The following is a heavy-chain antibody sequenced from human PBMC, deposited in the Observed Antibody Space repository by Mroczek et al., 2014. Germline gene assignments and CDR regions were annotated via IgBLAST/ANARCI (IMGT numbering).Heavy chain of an antibody. CDR3: ARVSSSTLMSHDAFDI. CDR2: IYYSGST. D-gene: IGHD6-6*01. Sequence: QVQLQQWGPGLVKPSQTLSLTCTVSGGSISSGGYYWSWIRQHPGKGLEWIGYIYYSGSTYYNPSLKSRVTISVDTSKNQFSLKLSSVTAADTAVYYCARVSSSTLMSHDAFDIWGQGTMVTVSS. CDR1: GGSISSGGYY. J-gene: IGHJ3*02. V-gene: IGHV4-31*03.